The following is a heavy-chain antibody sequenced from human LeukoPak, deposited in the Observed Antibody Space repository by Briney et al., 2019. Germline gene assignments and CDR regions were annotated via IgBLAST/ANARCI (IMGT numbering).Heavy chain of an antibody. J-gene: IGHJ4*02. CDR3: ARVAYSSSWYIDY. V-gene: IGHV3-74*01. D-gene: IGHD6-13*01. CDR2: INSDGSST. CDR1: GFTFSSHW. Sequence: GGSLRLSCAASGFTFSSHWMHWVRQAPGKGLVWVSHINSDGSSTSYADSVKGRFTISRDNAKNTLYVQMNSLRAEDTAVYYCARVAYSSSWYIDYWGQGTLVTVSS.